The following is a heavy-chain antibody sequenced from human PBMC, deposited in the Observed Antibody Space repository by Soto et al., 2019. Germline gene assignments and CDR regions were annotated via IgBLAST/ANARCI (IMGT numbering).Heavy chain of an antibody. V-gene: IGHV3-23*01. CDR3: AKNQGVELVPLATVDWFDP. CDR1: GFIFENFG. D-gene: IGHD1-26*01. CDR2: ISGSGFKK. J-gene: IGHJ5*02. Sequence: LRLSFAASGFIFENFGMSWVRQAPGKGLEWISSISGSGFKKYYADSVKGRFTISRDNSKSTVYLELNNLSAEDTAVYHCAKNQGVELVPLATVDWFDPWGQGSVVTVSS.